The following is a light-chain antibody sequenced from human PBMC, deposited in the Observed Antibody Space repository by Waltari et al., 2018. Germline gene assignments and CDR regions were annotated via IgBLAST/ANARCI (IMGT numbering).Light chain of an antibody. V-gene: IGKV3-20*01. J-gene: IGKJ4*02. Sequence: EIVLTQSPGTLSLSPGEGATLSCRASQYVNIRYLAWYQQKPGQAPRLLIYDTSTRAAGIPDRFSGSWSGRDFTLTISRLEPEDFAVYYCQQDDTLPRVTFGGGTKVEIK. CDR3: QQDDTLPRVT. CDR1: QYVNIRY. CDR2: DTS.